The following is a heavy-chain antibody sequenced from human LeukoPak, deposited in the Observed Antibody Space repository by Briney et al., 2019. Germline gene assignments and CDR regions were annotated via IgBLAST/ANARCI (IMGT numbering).Heavy chain of an antibody. Sequence: PGGSLRLSCAASGFTFSNYWMTWVRQAPGKGLEWVAHINQGGSEEHYMDSVKARFTISRDNAKNSLALQMNSLRPHDTAVHYCVRDGGVSGYDLLDYWGQGTLVTVSS. CDR1: GFTFSNYW. D-gene: IGHD5-12*01. CDR3: VRDGGVSGYDLLDY. J-gene: IGHJ4*02. CDR2: INQGGSEE. V-gene: IGHV3-7*01.